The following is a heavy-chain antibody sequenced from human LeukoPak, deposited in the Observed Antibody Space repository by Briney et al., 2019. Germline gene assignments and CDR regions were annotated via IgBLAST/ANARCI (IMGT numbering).Heavy chain of an antibody. CDR1: GFTFSSYA. CDR2: ISGPGGAT. CDR3: AKEEYSSVRGAFDI. D-gene: IGHD6-19*01. V-gene: IGHV3-23*01. J-gene: IGHJ3*02. Sequence: PGGSLRLSCAASGFTFSSYAMHWVRQAPGEGLEWVSTISGPGGATFYADSVKGRFTISRDNSKNTLYLQMNSLRVEDTAVYYCAKEEYSSVRGAFDIWGQGTMVTVSS.